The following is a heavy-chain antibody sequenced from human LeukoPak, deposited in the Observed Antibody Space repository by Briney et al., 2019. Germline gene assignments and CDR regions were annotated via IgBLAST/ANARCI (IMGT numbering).Heavy chain of an antibody. D-gene: IGHD3-22*01. CDR1: GGSISNNNYC. CDR2: IYYRGTT. CDR3: ARRGDYSSSGYDYLDY. V-gene: IGHV4-39*01. J-gene: IGHJ4*01. Sequence: SETLSLTCTVSGGSISNNNYCWGWIRQPPGKGLEWIGSIYYRGTTDYNPSLKSRVTITVDTSKSQFSLRLSSVTAADTAVYYCARRGDYSSSGYDYLDYWGQGALVTVSS.